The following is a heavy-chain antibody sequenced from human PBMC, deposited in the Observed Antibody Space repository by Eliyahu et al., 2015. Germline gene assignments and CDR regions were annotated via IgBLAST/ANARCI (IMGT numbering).Heavy chain of an antibody. CDR1: GDSISSSGYY. Sequence: LQLQESGPGLVKASETLSLTCTVSGDSISSSGYYWGWIRQPPGKGLEWIGNIYYSGSTYYNPSLKSRVTISLETSKNQFSLKVNSVTAADTAVYYCARPSGNAFDIWGRGTMVIVSS. V-gene: IGHV4-39*01. D-gene: IGHD6-13*01. CDR3: ARPSGNAFDI. J-gene: IGHJ3*02. CDR2: IYYSGST.